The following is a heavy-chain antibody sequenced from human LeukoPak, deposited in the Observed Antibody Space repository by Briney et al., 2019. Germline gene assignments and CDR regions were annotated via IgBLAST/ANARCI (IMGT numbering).Heavy chain of an antibody. CDR1: GGSFSGYY. D-gene: IGHD6-13*01. CDR3: ARVAAAGTGYYFDY. Sequence: SETLSLTCAVYGGSFSGYYWSWIRQPPGKGLEWIGEINHSGSTNYNPSLKSRVTISVDTSKNQFSLKLSSVTAADTAVYYCARVAAAGTGYYFDYWGQGTLVTVS. J-gene: IGHJ4*02. CDR2: INHSGST. V-gene: IGHV4-34*01.